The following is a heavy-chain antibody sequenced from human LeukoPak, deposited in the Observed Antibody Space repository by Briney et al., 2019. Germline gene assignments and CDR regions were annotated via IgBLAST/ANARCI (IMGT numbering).Heavy chain of an antibody. Sequence: GGSLRLSCAASGFTFSSYAMHWVRQAPGKGLEWVAVISYDGSNKYYADSVKGRFTISRDNSKNTLYLQMNSLRAEDTAVYYCARDRSYYYDPDAFDIWGQGTMVTVSS. D-gene: IGHD3-22*01. CDR2: ISYDGSNK. CDR1: GFTFSSYA. J-gene: IGHJ3*02. CDR3: ARDRSYYYDPDAFDI. V-gene: IGHV3-30-3*01.